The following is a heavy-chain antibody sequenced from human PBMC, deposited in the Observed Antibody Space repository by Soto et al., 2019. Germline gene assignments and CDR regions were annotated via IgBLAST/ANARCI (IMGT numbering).Heavy chain of an antibody. CDR1: GGSIGGYY. CDR3: ARRIVILAADYGMDV. J-gene: IGHJ6*02. Sequence: SETLSLTCTVSGGSIGGYYWSWIRQPPGKRLEWIGYIHYSGSTNYSPSLKSRVTISVDTSKKQFSLKLSSVTAADTAVYYCARRIVILAADYGMDVWGQGTTVTVSS. V-gene: IGHV4-59*08. CDR2: IHYSGST. D-gene: IGHD2-15*01.